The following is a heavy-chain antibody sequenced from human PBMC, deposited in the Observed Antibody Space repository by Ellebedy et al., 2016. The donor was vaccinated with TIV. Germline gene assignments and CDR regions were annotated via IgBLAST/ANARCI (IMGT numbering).Heavy chain of an antibody. V-gene: IGHV3-53*01. CDR2: IYSGGST. J-gene: IGHJ6*02. CDR3: AIQHYYYYGMDV. Sequence: GESLKISCAASGFTVSSNYMSWVRQAPGKGLEWVSVIYSGGSTYYADSVKGRFTISRDNSKNTLYLQMNSLRAEDTAVYYCAIQHYYYYGMDVWGQGTTVTVSS. CDR1: GFTVSSNY.